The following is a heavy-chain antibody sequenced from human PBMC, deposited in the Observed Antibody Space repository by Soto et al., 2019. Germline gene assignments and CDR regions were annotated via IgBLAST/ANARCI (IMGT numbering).Heavy chain of an antibody. D-gene: IGHD6-6*01. CDR1: GFTFSSYA. V-gene: IGHV3-23*01. J-gene: IGHJ4*02. CDR3: AKDTSLDQYSSSSSFGLFDY. Sequence: GGSLRLSCAASGFTFSSYAMSWVRQAPGKGLEWVSAISGSGGSTYYADSVKGRFTISRDNSKNTLYLQMNSLRAEDTAVYYWAKDTSLDQYSSSSSFGLFDYWGQGTLVTVSS. CDR2: ISGSGGST.